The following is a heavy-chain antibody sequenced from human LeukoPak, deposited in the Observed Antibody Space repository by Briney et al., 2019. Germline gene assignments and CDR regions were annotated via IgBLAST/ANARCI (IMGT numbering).Heavy chain of an antibody. J-gene: IGHJ6*02. V-gene: IGHV3-66*01. D-gene: IGHD3-16*01. CDR2: TYSGGST. CDR1: GFTVSSNY. Sequence: GGSLRLSCAASGFTVSSNYMSWVRRAPGKGLEWVSVTYSGGSTYYADSVKGRFTISRDNSKNTLYLQMNSLRAEDTAVYYCARVGYYYYGMDVWGQGTTVTVSS. CDR3: ARVGYYYYGMDV.